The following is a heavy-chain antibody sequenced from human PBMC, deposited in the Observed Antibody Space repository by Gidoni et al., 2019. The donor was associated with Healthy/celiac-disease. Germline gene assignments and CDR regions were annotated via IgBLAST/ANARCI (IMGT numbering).Heavy chain of an antibody. CDR1: GFTFSSYS. J-gene: IGHJ6*02. D-gene: IGHD3-9*01. CDR2: SSSSSSTI. Sequence: EVQLVEAGGGLVQPGGSLRLSCAASGFTFSSYSSTWVRQAPGKGLEWVSYSSSSSSTIYYADSVKGRFTISRDNAKNSLYLQMNSLRDEDTAVYYCARFRSSYDILTGPMGFPYYYYGMDVWGQGTTVTVSS. CDR3: ARFRSSYDILTGPMGFPYYYYGMDV. V-gene: IGHV3-48*02.